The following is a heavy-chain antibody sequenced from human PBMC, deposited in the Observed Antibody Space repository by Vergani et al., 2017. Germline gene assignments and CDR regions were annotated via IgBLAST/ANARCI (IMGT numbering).Heavy chain of an antibody. CDR2: ITPSGGSK. CDR1: GYTFTNYY. Sequence: QVLLVQSGAKVKKPGASVRVSCKTSGYTFTNYYIHWVRQAPGQGLEWMGIITPSGGSKTYAQQFQGRLSMTRETSTSTVYMDLSNLRSEATAVYYCARPHGDIFPPDPRRLDYWGQGTLVTVSS. CDR3: ARPHGDIFPPDPRRLDY. D-gene: IGHD2/OR15-2a*01. J-gene: IGHJ4*02. V-gene: IGHV1-46*03.